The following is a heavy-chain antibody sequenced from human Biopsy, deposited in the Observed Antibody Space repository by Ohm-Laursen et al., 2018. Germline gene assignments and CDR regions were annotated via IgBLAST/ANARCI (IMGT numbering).Heavy chain of an antibody. CDR1: GYTFTSYD. V-gene: IGHV1-8*01. CDR3: GRAVRNQLLTDP. J-gene: IGHJ5*02. CDR2: LNPVSGNS. D-gene: IGHD1-7*01. Sequence: ASVKVSCKVSGYTFTSYDITWVRQASGQGPEWIGWLNPVSGNSNFGQKFRGRVTVTSDTSISTAYMELSGLTSDDTATHYCGRAVRNQLLTDPWGQGTLVTVTS.